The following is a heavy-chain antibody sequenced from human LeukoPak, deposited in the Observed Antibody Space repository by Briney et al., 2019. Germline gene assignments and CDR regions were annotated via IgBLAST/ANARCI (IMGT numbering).Heavy chain of an antibody. V-gene: IGHV3-33*01. CDR1: GFTFSSYG. CDR3: ARDVADISVAVAAAGTLDY. J-gene: IGHJ4*02. Sequence: PGRSLRLSCAASGFTFSSYGMHWVRQAPGKGLEWVAVIWYDGSNKYYADSVKGRFTISRDNSKNTLYLQMNSLRAEDTAVYYCARDVADISVAVAAAGTLDYWGQGTLVTVSS. CDR2: IWYDGSNK. D-gene: IGHD6-13*01.